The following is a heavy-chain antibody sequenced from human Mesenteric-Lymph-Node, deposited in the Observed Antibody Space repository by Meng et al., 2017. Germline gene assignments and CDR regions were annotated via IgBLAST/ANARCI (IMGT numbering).Heavy chain of an antibody. D-gene: IGHD6-19*01. CDR1: GFTFSSSE. CDR2: ITGSSNNI. CDR3: ARDQESSGWSGPHGARYFDL. J-gene: IGHJ2*01. V-gene: IGHV3-48*03. Sequence: GESLKISCAVSGFTFSSSEMNWVRQAPGRGLEWVSYITGSSNNIYYADSVKGRFTISRDNAKNSLYLQMNSLRAEDTAVYYCARDQESSGWSGPHGARYFDLWGRGTLVTVSS.